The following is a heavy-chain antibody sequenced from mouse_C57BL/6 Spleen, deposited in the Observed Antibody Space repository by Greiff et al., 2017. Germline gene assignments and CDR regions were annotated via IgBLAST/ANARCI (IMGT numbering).Heavy chain of an antibody. CDR1: GYTFSSYC. CDR2: IYPGSGST. V-gene: IGHV1-55*01. CDR3: GRTGGARNY. Sequence: VKLQEPGAGLVKPGASVKISCAASGYTFSSYCITWVRQTPGQGLEWIGDIYPGSGSTNYTEKFKGKVTLTVDTYSSPAHKQLNSLTSENAAFYYCGRTGGARNYWGQGTTLTVSS. J-gene: IGHJ2*01. D-gene: IGHD1-1*02.